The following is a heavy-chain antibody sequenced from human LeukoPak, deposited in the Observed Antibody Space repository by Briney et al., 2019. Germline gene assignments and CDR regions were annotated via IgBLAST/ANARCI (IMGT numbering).Heavy chain of an antibody. CDR3: ARGGWLDHDAFDI. CDR2: ISPSGGST. Sequence: GASVKVSCKASGYTFSSYYMHWVRQALGQGLQWMGVISPSGGSTSYAQKFQGRVTMTRDTSTSTVYMELISLRSEDTAVYYCARGGWLDHDAFDIWGQGTMVTVPS. J-gene: IGHJ3*02. V-gene: IGHV1-46*01. D-gene: IGHD5-12*01. CDR1: GYTFSSYY.